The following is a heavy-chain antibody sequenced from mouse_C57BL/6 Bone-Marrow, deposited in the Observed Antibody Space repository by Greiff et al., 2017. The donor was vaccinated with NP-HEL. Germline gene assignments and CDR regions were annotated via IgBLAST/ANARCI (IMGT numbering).Heavy chain of an antibody. Sequence: VQLQQPGAELVKPGASVKPSCKASGYTFTSYWMQWVKQRPGQGLEWIGEIDPSDSYTNYNQKFKGKATLTVDTSSSTAYMQLSSLTSEDSAVYYCAREDDYDGRDAMDYWGQGTSVTVSS. CDR2: IDPSDSYT. D-gene: IGHD2-4*01. CDR3: AREDDYDGRDAMDY. CDR1: GYTFTSYW. J-gene: IGHJ4*01. V-gene: IGHV1-50*01.